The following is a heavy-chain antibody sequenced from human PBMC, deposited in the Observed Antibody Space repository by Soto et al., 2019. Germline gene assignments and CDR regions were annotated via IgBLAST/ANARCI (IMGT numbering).Heavy chain of an antibody. CDR1: GFTFSSYG. Sequence: QVQLVESGGGVVQPGRSLRLSCAASGFTFSSYGMHWVRQAPGKGLEWVAVIWYDGSNKYYADSVKGRFTISRDNSKNTLYLQMNSLRAEDTAVYYCASSGYDSRNWFDPWGQGTLVTVSS. CDR3: ASSGYDSRNWFDP. D-gene: IGHD5-12*01. CDR2: IWYDGSNK. V-gene: IGHV3-33*01. J-gene: IGHJ5*02.